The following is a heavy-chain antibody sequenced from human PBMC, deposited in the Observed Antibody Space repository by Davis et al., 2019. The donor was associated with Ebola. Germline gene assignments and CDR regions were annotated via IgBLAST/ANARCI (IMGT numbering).Heavy chain of an antibody. V-gene: IGHV3-48*01. CDR3: ARGGISSGRDY. CDR1: GFTFSSYS. D-gene: IGHD6-19*01. CDR2: ISSSSSTI. Sequence: GESLKIFCAASGFTFSSYSMNWVRQAPGKGLEWVSYISSSSSTIYYADSVKGRFTISRDNSKNTLYLQMNSLRAEDTAVYYCARGGISSGRDYWGQGTLVTVSS. J-gene: IGHJ4*02.